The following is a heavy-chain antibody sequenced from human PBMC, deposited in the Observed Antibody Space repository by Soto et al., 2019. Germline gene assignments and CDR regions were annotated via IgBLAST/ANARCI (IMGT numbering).Heavy chain of an antibody. D-gene: IGHD4-17*01. CDR2: VYYSGTT. J-gene: IGHJ4*02. CDR1: GGSVSDKTHY. Sequence: SETLSLTCSVSGGSVSDKTHYWSWIRQPPGKRLEWIGYVYYSGTTSYNPSLKSRVTISVDLSKNRFSLRLSSVTTADTALYYCARTTAVPNTLRSRYFFDYWGQGTLVTVSS. V-gene: IGHV4-61*01. CDR3: ARTTAVPNTLRSRYFFDY.